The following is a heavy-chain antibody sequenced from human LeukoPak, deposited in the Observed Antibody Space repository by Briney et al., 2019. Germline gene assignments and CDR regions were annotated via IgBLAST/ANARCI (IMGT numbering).Heavy chain of an antibody. CDR2: ISWNSGSI. Sequence: GGSLRLSCAASGFTFDDYAMHWVRQAPGKGLEWVSGISWNSGSIGYADSVKDRFTISRDNAKNSLYLQMNSLRAEDTALYYCAKETGGDILTGYYRGYFDYWGQGTLVTVSS. J-gene: IGHJ4*02. D-gene: IGHD3-9*01. V-gene: IGHV3-9*01. CDR3: AKETGGDILTGYYRGYFDY. CDR1: GFTFDDYA.